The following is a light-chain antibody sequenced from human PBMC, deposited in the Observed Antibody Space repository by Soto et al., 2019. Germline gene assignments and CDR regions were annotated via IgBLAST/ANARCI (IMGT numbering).Light chain of an antibody. V-gene: IGKV1-9*01. CDR3: QHRHSYQLT. Sequence: DIQLTQSPSFLSASVGDRVTITCRASQGISNYLAWYQQKAGKAPKLLIHTASTLQNGVPSRFSGSGSGTEFTLTISSLQTEDLATYYCQHRHSYQLTFGGGTKVEIK. CDR1: QGISNY. CDR2: TAS. J-gene: IGKJ4*02.